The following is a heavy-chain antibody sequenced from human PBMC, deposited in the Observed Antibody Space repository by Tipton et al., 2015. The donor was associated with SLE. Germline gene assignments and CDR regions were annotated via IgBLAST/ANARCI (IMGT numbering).Heavy chain of an antibody. CDR1: GGSINNYY. V-gene: IGHV4-59*01. Sequence: LRLSCTVSGGSINNYYWSWIRQPPGRGLEWIGYIYYSGSTNYNPSLKSRVTISVDTSKNQFSLKLSSVTAADTAVYYCARAVGQQLVHFDYWGRGTLVTVSS. J-gene: IGHJ4*02. CDR2: IYYSGST. D-gene: IGHD6-13*01. CDR3: ARAVGQQLVHFDY.